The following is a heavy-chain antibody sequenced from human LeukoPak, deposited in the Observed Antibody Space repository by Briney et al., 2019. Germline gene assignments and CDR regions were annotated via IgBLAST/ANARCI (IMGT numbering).Heavy chain of an antibody. CDR3: ARVRDGYNAAFDI. V-gene: IGHV1-69*06. CDR2: IIPIFGTA. D-gene: IGHD5-24*01. CDR1: GGTFSSYA. Sequence: SVKVSCKASGGTFSSYAISWVRQAPGQGLEWMGGIIPIFGTANYAQKFQGRVTITADKSTSTAYMELSSLRSEDTAVYYCARVRDGYNAAFDIWGQGTMVTVSS. J-gene: IGHJ3*02.